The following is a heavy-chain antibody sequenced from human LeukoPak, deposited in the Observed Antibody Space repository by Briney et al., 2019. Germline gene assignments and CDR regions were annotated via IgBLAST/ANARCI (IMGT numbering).Heavy chain of an antibody. V-gene: IGHV3-30-3*01. CDR3: ARDLTSGSELWFGGRRYGMDV. J-gene: IGHJ6*02. D-gene: IGHD3-10*01. CDR1: GFTFSSYA. CDR2: ISYDGSNK. Sequence: GRSLRLSCAASGFTFSSYAMHWVRQAPGKGLEWVAVISYDGSNKYYADSVKGRFTISRDNSKNTLYLQMNSLRAEDTAVYYCARDLTSGSELWFGGRRYGMDVWGQGTTVTVSS.